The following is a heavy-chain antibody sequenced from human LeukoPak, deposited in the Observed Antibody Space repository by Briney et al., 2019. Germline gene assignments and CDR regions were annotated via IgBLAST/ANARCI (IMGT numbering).Heavy chain of an antibody. CDR2: INAGNGNT. D-gene: IGHD3-22*01. CDR3: ARVGYYYDSSGYYYVFDY. V-gene: IGHV1-3*01. Sequence: GASVKVSCKASGYTFTSYAMHWVRQVPGQRLGWMGWINAGNGNTKYSQKFQGRVTITRDTSASTACMELSSLRSEDTAVYYCARVGYYYDSSGYYYVFDYWGQGTLVTVSS. CDR1: GYTFTSYA. J-gene: IGHJ4*02.